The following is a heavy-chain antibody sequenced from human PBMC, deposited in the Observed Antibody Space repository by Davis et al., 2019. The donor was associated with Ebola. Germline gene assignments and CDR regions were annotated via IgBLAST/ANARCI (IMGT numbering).Heavy chain of an antibody. CDR1: GFTFSSYA. J-gene: IGHJ4*02. D-gene: IGHD2-15*01. CDR3: ARVVVAAFDY. CDR2: TSYDGSNK. V-gene: IGHV3-30-3*01. Sequence: GESLKISCAASGFTFSSYAMYWVRQAPGKGLEWVAVTSYDGSNKYYADSVKGRFTISRDNSKNTLYLQMNSLRAEDTAVYYCARVVVAAFDYWGQGTLVTVSS.